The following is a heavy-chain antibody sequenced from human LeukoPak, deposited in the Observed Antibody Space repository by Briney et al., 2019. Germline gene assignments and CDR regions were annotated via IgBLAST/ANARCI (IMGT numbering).Heavy chain of an antibody. Sequence: SVKVSCKASGGTFSSYAISWVRQAPGQGLEWMGGIIPIFGTANYAQKFQGRVTITADESTSTAYMELSSLRSEDTAVYYCARAREIAAAGTHDYYYYMDVRGKGTTVTISS. D-gene: IGHD6-13*01. J-gene: IGHJ6*03. CDR2: IIPIFGTA. V-gene: IGHV1-69*13. CDR1: GGTFSSYA. CDR3: ARAREIAAAGTHDYYYYMDV.